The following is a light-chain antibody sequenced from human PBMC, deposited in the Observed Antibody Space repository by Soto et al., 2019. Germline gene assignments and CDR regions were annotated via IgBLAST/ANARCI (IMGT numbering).Light chain of an antibody. V-gene: IGKV1-39*01. J-gene: IGKJ4*01. CDR3: QQTRSYPST. Sequence: DIQMTQSPARLSASVGARVTITCRASQSISSYLNWYQQKPGKAPTLLIYAASSLQSGVPSRFSGSGSGTDFTITISSLQAEDFATYYGQQTRSYPSTFGGGTKVDIK. CDR1: QSISSY. CDR2: AAS.